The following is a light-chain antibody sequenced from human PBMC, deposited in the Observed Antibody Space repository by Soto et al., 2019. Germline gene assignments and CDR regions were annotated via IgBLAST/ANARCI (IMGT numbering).Light chain of an antibody. CDR1: QSVSSY. Sequence: VLTQSPATLSLSPGEGATLSCRASQSVSSYLAWYQQKPGQAPRLLIYDASNRATGIPARFSGSGSGTDFTVTISSLEPEDFAVYYCQQPYNSPPITIGQGTRLEI. J-gene: IGKJ5*01. CDR2: DAS. V-gene: IGKV3-11*01. CDR3: QQPYNSPPIT.